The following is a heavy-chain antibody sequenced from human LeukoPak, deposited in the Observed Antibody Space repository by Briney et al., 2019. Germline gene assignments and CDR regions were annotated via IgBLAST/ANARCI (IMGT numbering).Heavy chain of an antibody. CDR3: AREYGGYSSTLFDY. Sequence: PSETLSLTCTVSGGSISSGSYYWSWIRQPAGKGLEWIGRIYTSGSTNYNPSLKSRVTISVDTSKNQFSLKLSSVTAADTAVYYCAREYGGYSSTLFDYWGQGTLVTVSS. D-gene: IGHD6-13*01. CDR2: IYTSGST. CDR1: GGSISSGSYY. J-gene: IGHJ4*02. V-gene: IGHV4-61*02.